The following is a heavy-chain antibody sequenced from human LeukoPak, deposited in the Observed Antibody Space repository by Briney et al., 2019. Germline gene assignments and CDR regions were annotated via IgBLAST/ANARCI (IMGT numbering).Heavy chain of an antibody. CDR2: IYTSGST. CDR3: ARLVGSRDGYNSGAFDI. Sequence: SETLSLTCTVSGGSISSSSYYWGWIRQPPGKGLEWIGRIYTSGSTNYNPSLKSRVTISVDTSKNQFSLKLSSVTAADTAVYYCARLVGSRDGYNSGAFDIWGQGTMVTVSS. CDR1: GGSISSSSYY. J-gene: IGHJ3*02. V-gene: IGHV4-39*07. D-gene: IGHD5-24*01.